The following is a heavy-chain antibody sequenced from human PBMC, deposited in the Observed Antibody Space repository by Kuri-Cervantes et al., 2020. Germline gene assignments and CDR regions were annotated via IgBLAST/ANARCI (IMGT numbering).Heavy chain of an antibody. CDR1: VFIFSAYE. CDR3: ASGIYGGKDY. Sequence: GGSLRLSCAASVFIFSAYEMNWVRQAPGKGLDWVSYISNSGDTIYYADSVKGRFTISRDNAKNSLYLQMNSLRADDTAVYYCASGIYGGKDYWGQGTLVTVSS. J-gene: IGHJ4*02. CDR2: ISNSGDTI. D-gene: IGHD4-23*01. V-gene: IGHV3-48*03.